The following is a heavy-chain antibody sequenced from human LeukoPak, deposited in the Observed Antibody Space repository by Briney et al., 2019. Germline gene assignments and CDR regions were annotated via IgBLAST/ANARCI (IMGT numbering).Heavy chain of an antibody. J-gene: IGHJ6*02. CDR2: ISGSGGST. CDR1: GFTFSSYA. Sequence: PGGSLRLSCAASGFTFSSYAMSWVRQAPGKGLEWVSAISGSGGSTYYADSVKGRFTISRDNSKNTLYLQMNSLRAEDTAVYYCARVPVVVTAPYYYGMDVWGQGTTVTVSS. CDR3: ARVPVVVTAPYYYGMDV. D-gene: IGHD2-21*02. V-gene: IGHV3-23*01.